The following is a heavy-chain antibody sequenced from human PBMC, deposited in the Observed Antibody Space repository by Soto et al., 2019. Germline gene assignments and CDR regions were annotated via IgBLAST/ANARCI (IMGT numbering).Heavy chain of an antibody. CDR2: ISGSGGST. V-gene: IGHV3-23*01. D-gene: IGHD2-21*02. J-gene: IGHJ4*02. Sequence: EVQLLESGGGLVQPGGSLRLSCAASGFTFSSYAMSWVRQAPGKGLEWVSAISGSGGSTYYADSVKGRFTISRDNSKNTLYLQMNSLRAEYTAVYYCAKGDGVTTNYLDYWGQGTLVTVSS. CDR1: GFTFSSYA. CDR3: AKGDGVTTNYLDY.